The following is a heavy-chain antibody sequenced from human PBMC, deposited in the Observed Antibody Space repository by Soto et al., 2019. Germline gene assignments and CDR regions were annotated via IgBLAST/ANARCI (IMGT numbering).Heavy chain of an antibody. CDR2: ISGSGDRT. CDR3: VKDDGGYPSTAPH. D-gene: IGHD3-22*01. J-gene: IGHJ1*01. Sequence: GGPLRLSCAASGITISNYPMSWVRQAPGKGLDWVSGISGSGDRTYYADSAKGRFTISKDISKNSLSLQLDNLGVEDTAVYFCVKDDGGYPSTAPHWGQGTLVTVSS. V-gene: IGHV3-23*01. CDR1: GITISNYP.